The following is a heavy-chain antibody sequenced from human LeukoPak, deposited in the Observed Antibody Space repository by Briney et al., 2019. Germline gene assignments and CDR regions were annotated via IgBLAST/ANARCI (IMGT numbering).Heavy chain of an antibody. D-gene: IGHD2-15*01. V-gene: IGHV1-46*01. CDR3: ARDLRPIVVVVAAMGPNWFDP. Sequence: ASVKVSCKASGYTFTSYYMHWVRQAPGQGLEWMGIINPSGGSTSYAQKFQGRVTMTRDMSTSTVYMELSSLRSEDTAVYHCARDLRPIVVVVAAMGPNWFDPWGQGTLVTVSS. J-gene: IGHJ5*02. CDR1: GYTFTSYY. CDR2: INPSGGST.